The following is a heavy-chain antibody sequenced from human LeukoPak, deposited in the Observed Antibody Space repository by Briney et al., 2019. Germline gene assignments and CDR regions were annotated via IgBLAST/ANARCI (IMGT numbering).Heavy chain of an antibody. CDR3: ASYGSGSYYNGDAFDI. J-gene: IGHJ3*02. CDR1: GFTFSSYA. CDR2: ISGSGGST. Sequence: PGGSLRLSCAASGFTFSSYAMSWVRQAPGKGLEWVSAISGSGGSTYYADSVKGRFTISRDNSKNTLYLQMNSLRAEDTAVYYCASYGSGSYYNGDAFDIWGQGTMVTVSS. V-gene: IGHV3-23*01. D-gene: IGHD3-10*01.